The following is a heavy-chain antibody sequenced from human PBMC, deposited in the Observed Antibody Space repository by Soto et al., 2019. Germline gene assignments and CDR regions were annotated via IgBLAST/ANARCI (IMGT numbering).Heavy chain of an antibody. CDR2: TYYRSRWYN. V-gene: IGHV6-1*01. CDR3: ARGIAARPHGRYRNWFDP. CDR1: GDSVSSNSAA. D-gene: IGHD6-6*01. J-gene: IGHJ5*02. Sequence: SQTLSLTCVICGDSVSSNSAAWNWIRQSPSRGLEWLGRTYYRSRWYNDYAVSVRSRITVNADTSKNQFSLHLNSVTAADTAVYYCARGIAARPHGRYRNWFDPWGQGTLVTVSS.